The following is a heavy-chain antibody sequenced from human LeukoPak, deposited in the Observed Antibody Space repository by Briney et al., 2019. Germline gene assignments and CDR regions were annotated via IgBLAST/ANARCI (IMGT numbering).Heavy chain of an antibody. CDR2: MNPNSGNT. CDR3: ARDRVGAAAYYYYYYMDV. J-gene: IGHJ6*03. CDR1: GYTFTSYD. Sequence: GASVKVSCKASGYTFTSYDINWVRQATGQGLEWMGWMNPNSGNTGYAQKFQGRVTMTRNTSINTAYMELSSLRSEDTAVYYCARDRVGAAAYYYYYYMDVWGKGTTVTVSS. D-gene: IGHD6-13*01. V-gene: IGHV1-8*01.